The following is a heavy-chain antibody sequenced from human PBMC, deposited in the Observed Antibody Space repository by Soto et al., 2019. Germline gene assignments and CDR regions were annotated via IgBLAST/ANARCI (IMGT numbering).Heavy chain of an antibody. V-gene: IGHV1-69*06. CDR1: GGTFSSYA. CDR3: ARGARGYSGYDCGY. CDR2: IIPIFGTA. D-gene: IGHD5-12*01. Sequence: ASVKVCGEASGGTFSSYAISWVRQAPGQGLEWMGGIIPIFGTANYAQKFQGRVTITADKSTSTAYMELSSLRSEDTAVYYCARGARGYSGYDCGYWGQGTLVTVSS. J-gene: IGHJ4*02.